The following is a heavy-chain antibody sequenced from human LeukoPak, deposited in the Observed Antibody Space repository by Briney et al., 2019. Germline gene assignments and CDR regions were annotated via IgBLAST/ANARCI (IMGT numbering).Heavy chain of an antibody. CDR1: GFIFNNNA. CDR3: AREDSGTYPS. V-gene: IGHV3-33*08. Sequence: GGSLTLSCAASGFIFNNNAIRWVRQAPGKGLEWVAVIWYDGSNENYADSVKGRFTISRDNSKNTLYLQMNSLRPDDTAVYYCAREDSGTYPSWGQGTLVTVSS. J-gene: IGHJ5*02. CDR2: IWYDGSNE. D-gene: IGHD1-26*01.